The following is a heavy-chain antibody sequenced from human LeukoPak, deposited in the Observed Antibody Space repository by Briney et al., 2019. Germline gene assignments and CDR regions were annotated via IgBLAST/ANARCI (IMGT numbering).Heavy chain of an antibody. J-gene: IGHJ3*02. CDR3: ARHRRHYDISTGYYAGPIDI. V-gene: IGHV4-39*01. CDR1: GFTFSNYG. D-gene: IGHD3-9*01. CDR2: NSYSGGT. Sequence: GSLRLSCAASGFTFSNYGMNWIRQPPGKGLEWIGSNSYSGGTYYNPSLKSRVTISVHTSKKQFSLKVSSVTAADTAVYYCARHRRHYDISTGYYAGPIDIWGQGTMVTVSS.